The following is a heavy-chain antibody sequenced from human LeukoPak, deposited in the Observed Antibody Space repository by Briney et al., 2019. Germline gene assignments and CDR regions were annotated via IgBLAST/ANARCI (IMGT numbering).Heavy chain of an antibody. CDR1: GFTFSDYY. V-gene: IGHV3-11*04. CDR2: ISSSGSTI. CDR3: ARFNSRAPRGLPNP. D-gene: IGHD5/OR15-5a*01. Sequence: GGSLRLSCAASGFTFSDYYMSWIRQAPGKGLEWVSYISSSGSTIYYADSVKGRFTISRDNAKNSLYLQMNSLRAEDTAVYYCARFNSRAPRGLPNPWGQGTLVTASS. J-gene: IGHJ5*02.